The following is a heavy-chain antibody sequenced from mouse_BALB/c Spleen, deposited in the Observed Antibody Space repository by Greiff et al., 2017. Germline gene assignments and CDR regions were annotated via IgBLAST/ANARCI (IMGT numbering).Heavy chain of an antibody. D-gene: IGHD2-4*01. V-gene: IGHV14-1*02. Sequence: EVKLQESGAELVRPGALVKLSCKASGFNIKDYYMHWVKQRPEQGLEWIGWIDPENGNTIYDPKFQGKASITADTSSSTAYMQLSSLTSDDSAVYFCARSAYDYDVAWFAYWGQGTLVTVSA. CDR2: IDPENGNT. J-gene: IGHJ3*01. CDR1: GFNIKDYY. CDR3: ARSAYDYDVAWFAY.